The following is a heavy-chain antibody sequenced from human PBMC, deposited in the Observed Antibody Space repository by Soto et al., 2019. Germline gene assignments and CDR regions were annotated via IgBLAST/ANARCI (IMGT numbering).Heavy chain of an antibody. V-gene: IGHV3-30*18. CDR1: GFTFSNYG. D-gene: IGHD1-1*01. CDR2: ISYDGNVA. CDR3: AKEGPITNWYFDY. J-gene: IGHJ4*02. Sequence: QVQLVESEGGVVQPGRSLRLSCAASGFTFSNYGMHWVRQAPGKGLEWVTDISYDGNVAYYADSVKGRFTSSRDNSKNTLYLQMNSLRTEDTAVYYCAKEGPITNWYFDYWGQGTLVTVSS.